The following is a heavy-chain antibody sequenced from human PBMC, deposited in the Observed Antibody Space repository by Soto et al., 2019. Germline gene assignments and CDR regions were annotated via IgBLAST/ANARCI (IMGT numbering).Heavy chain of an antibody. CDR1: GGSFSGYY. D-gene: IGHD3-10*01. J-gene: IGHJ5*02. CDR3: ARDRTRPYYYGSGSYYRTYNWFDP. Sequence: SETLSLTCAVYGGSFSGYYWSWIRQPPGKGLEWIGEINHSGSTNYNPSLKSRVTISVDTSKNQFSLKLSSVTAADTAVYYCARDRTRPYYYGSGSYYRTYNWFDPWVQGTLVTVSS. CDR2: INHSGST. V-gene: IGHV4-34*01.